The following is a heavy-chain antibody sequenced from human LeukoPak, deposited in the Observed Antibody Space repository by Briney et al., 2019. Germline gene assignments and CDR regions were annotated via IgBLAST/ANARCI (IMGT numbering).Heavy chain of an antibody. D-gene: IGHD6-19*01. J-gene: IGHJ6*02. CDR2: ISYDGSNK. CDR1: GFTFSSYG. Sequence: PGGSLRPSCAASGFTFSSYGMHWVRQAPGKGLEWVAVISYDGSNKYYADSVKGRFTISRDNSKNTLYLQMNSLRAEDTAVYYCAKDGTEQWLGPYYYYGMDVWGQGTTVTVSS. V-gene: IGHV3-30*18. CDR3: AKDGTEQWLGPYYYYGMDV.